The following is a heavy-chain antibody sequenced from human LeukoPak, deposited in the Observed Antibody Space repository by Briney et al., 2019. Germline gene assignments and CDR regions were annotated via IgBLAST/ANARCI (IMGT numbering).Heavy chain of an antibody. D-gene: IGHD3-10*01. J-gene: IGHJ4*02. Sequence: GGSLRLSCAVSGFTFNSYSMTWVRQAPGKGLEWVSYISSRSSTIHYADSVKGRFTISRDNAKNSLYLQMNNLRAEDTAVYYCVGPDSQFDCWGQGTLVTVSS. V-gene: IGHV3-48*04. CDR1: GFTFNSYS. CDR3: VGPDSQFDC. CDR2: ISSRSSTI.